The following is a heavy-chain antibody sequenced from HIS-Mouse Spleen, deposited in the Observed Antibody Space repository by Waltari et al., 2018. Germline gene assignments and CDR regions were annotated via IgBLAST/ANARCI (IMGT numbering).Heavy chain of an antibody. D-gene: IGHD6-13*01. Sequence: QLPLQESGPGLVQPSETLSLTCPVSGGSISSSSSYWGWIRQPPGKGLEWIGSIYYSGSTYYNPSLKSRVTISVDTSKNQFSLKLSSVTAADTAVYYCAREIPYSSSWYDWYFDLWGRGTLVTVSS. CDR2: IYYSGST. V-gene: IGHV4-39*07. J-gene: IGHJ2*01. CDR3: AREIPYSSSWYDWYFDL. CDR1: GGSISSSSSY.